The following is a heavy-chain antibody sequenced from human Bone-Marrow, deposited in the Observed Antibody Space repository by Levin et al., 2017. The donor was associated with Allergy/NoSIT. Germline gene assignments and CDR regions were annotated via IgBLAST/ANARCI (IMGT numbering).Heavy chain of an antibody. D-gene: IGHD6-13*01. CDR1: GDSFTGYY. CDR3: ATNKGGSSKDY. Sequence: KISCKASGDSFTGYYMHWVRQAPGQGLEWMGWVSPNSGDTKYAQKFQDRVSMTWDTSVSTAYVELTRLTSDDTAVFYCATNKGGSSKDYWGQGTLVTVSS. J-gene: IGHJ4*02. CDR2: VSPNSGDT. V-gene: IGHV1-2*02.